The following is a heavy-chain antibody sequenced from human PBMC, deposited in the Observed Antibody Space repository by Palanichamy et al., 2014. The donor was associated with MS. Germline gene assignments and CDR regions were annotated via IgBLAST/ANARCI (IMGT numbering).Heavy chain of an antibody. V-gene: IGHV3-33*01. CDR1: GFTFSNNG. Sequence: QVQLVESGGGVVQPGRSLRLSCAASGFTFSNNGMHWVRQAPGKGLEWVAFIWYDGSNKYYADSVRGRFTISRDSSKNMLYLQMNSLRAEDTAVYYCARDGQSVAPHGMDVWGRGTMVTVSS. CDR3: ARDGQSVAPHGMDV. J-gene: IGHJ6*02. CDR2: IWYDGSNK.